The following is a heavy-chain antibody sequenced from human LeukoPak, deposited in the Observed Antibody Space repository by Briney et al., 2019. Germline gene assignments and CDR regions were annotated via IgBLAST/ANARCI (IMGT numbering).Heavy chain of an antibody. CDR1: GGSISSSSYY. D-gene: IGHD6-19*01. CDR3: ARQVGQWLVTYYYYYMDV. J-gene: IGHJ6*03. CDR2: IYYSGST. V-gene: IGHV4-39*01. Sequence: SETLSLTCTVSGGSISSSSYYWGWIRQPPGKGLEWIGSIYYSGSTYYNPSLKSRVTISVDTSKNQFSLKLSSVTAADTAVYYCARQVGQWLVTYYYYYMDVWGKGTTVTISS.